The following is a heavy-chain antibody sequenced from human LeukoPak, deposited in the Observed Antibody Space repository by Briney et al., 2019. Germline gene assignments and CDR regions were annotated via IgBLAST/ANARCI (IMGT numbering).Heavy chain of an antibody. V-gene: IGHV3-21*01. CDR3: ARAGYCSSTSCYDPG. D-gene: IGHD2-2*01. Sequence: GGSLRRSCAASGCSFSSYSMNWVRQAPGKGLEWVSSISSSSSYIYYADSVKGRFTISRDNAKNSLYLQMNSLRAEDTAVYYCARAGYCSSTSCYDPGWGQGTLVTVS. J-gene: IGHJ4*02. CDR2: ISSSSSYI. CDR1: GCSFSSYS.